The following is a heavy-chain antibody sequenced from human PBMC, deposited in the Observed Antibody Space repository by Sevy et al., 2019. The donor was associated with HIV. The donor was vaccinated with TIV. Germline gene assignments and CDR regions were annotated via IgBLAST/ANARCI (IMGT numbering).Heavy chain of an antibody. J-gene: IGHJ4*02. CDR3: ARAATDSRSWYHFDY. Sequence: GGSLRLSCAASGFTVSSNSMTWVRQAPGKGLEWVSILYSGGGTNYGDSVKGRFTISSDNSKNTLFLQMNSLRAEDTDVYYCARAATDSRSWYHFDYWGQGTLVTVSS. V-gene: IGHV3-66*01. CDR2: LYSGGGT. D-gene: IGHD6-13*01. CDR1: GFTVSSNS.